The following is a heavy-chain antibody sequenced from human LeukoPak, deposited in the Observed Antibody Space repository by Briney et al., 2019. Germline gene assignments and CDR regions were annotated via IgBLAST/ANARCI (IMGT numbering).Heavy chain of an antibody. Sequence: SQTLSLTCTVSGGSISSGSYYWSWIRQPAGKGLEWIGYIYYSGSTYYNPSLKSRVTISVDTSKNQFSLKLSSVTAADTAVYYCAREIRRITIFGVVIWGFDYWGQGTLVTVSS. CDR3: AREIRRITIFGVVIWGFDY. CDR1: GGSISSGSYY. D-gene: IGHD3-3*01. V-gene: IGHV4-30-4*08. CDR2: IYYSGST. J-gene: IGHJ4*02.